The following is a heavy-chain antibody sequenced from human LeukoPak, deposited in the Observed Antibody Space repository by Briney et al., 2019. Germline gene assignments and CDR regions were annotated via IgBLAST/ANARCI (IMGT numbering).Heavy chain of an antibody. CDR3: ARRPRNSGSYDGPPGLDY. D-gene: IGHD1-26*01. J-gene: IGHJ4*02. CDR1: GGSFSSYH. V-gene: IGHV4-34*01. CDR2: INHSGST. Sequence: SETLSLTCAVYGGSFSSYHWSWIRQSPGKGLEWIGEINHSGSTNYNPSLKSRVTISVDTSKNQFSLKLSSVTAADTAVYYCARRPRNSGSYDGPPGLDYWGQGTLVTVSS.